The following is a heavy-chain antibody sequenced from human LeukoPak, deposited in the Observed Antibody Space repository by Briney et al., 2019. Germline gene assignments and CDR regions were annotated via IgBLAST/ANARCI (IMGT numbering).Heavy chain of an antibody. CDR1: GGTFSSYA. D-gene: IGHD3-3*01. Sequence: ASVKVSCKASGGTFSSYAISWVRQAPGQGLEWMGRIIPILGIANYAQKFQGRVTITADKSTSTAYMELRSLRSDDTAVYYCARVRFLEWLLPKAYYYYMDVWGKGTTVTVSS. CDR3: ARVRFLEWLLPKAYYYYMDV. CDR2: IIPILGIA. V-gene: IGHV1-69*04. J-gene: IGHJ6*03.